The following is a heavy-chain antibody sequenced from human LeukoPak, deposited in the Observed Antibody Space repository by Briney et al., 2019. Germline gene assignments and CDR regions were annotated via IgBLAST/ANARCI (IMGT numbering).Heavy chain of an antibody. CDR1: GFTFSSYS. CDR3: ARDTGAYYDSGGLDY. D-gene: IGHD3-22*01. CDR2: ISSSSYI. V-gene: IGHV3-21*01. Sequence: TGGSLRLSCAASGFTFSSYSMNWVRQAPGKGLEWVSSISSSSYIYYADSVKGRFTISRDNAKNSLYLQMNSLRAEDTAVYYCARDTGAYYDSGGLDYWGQGTLVTVSS. J-gene: IGHJ4*02.